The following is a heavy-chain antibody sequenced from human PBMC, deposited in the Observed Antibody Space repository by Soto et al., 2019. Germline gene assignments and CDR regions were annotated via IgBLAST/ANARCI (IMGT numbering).Heavy chain of an antibody. CDR2: IIPILGIA. D-gene: IGHD3-10*01. CDR3: ARGEGIYYYGSGSYPNTSRNYYYGMDV. CDR1: GGTFSSYT. J-gene: IGHJ6*02. V-gene: IGHV1-69*02. Sequence: SVKVSCKASGGTFSSYTISWVRQAPGQGLEWMGRIIPILGIANYAQKFQGRVTITADKSTSTAYMELSSLRSEDTAVYYCARGEGIYYYGSGSYPNTSRNYYYGMDVWGQGTTVTVSS.